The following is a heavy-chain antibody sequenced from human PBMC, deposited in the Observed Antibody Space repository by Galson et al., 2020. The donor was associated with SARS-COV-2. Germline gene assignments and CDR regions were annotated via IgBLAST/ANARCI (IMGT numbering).Heavy chain of an antibody. V-gene: IGHV2-70*01. CDR2: IDWDDDK. Sequence: SGPTLVKPTQTLTLTCTFSGFSLTTSGMCVSWIRQPPGKALEWHALIDWDDDKYYSTSLKTRLTISKDTSKNQVVLTMTNMDPVDTATYYCARTPLLGSGSQGYYYYGMDVGGQGTTVTVSS. D-gene: IGHD3-10*02. CDR1: GFSLTTSGMC. CDR3: ARTPLLGSGSQGYYYYGMDV. J-gene: IGHJ6*02.